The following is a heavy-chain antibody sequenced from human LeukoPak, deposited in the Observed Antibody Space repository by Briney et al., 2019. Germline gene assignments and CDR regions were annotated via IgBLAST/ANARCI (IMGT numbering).Heavy chain of an antibody. J-gene: IGHJ4*02. CDR2: IRYDGSNK. D-gene: IGHD3-22*01. V-gene: IGHV3-30*02. CDR1: GFTFSSYG. CDR3: AKDYTYYYDSSGYYYRRYFDY. Sequence: PGGSLRLSCAASGFTFSSYGMHWVRQAPGKGLEWVAFIRYDGSNKYYADSVKGRFTISRDNSKNTLYLQMNSLRAEDTAVYYCAKDYTYYYDSSGYYYRRYFDYWGQGTLVTVSS.